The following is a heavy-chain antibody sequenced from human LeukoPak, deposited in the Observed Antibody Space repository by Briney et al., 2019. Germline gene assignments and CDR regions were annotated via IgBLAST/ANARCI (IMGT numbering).Heavy chain of an antibody. CDR2: ISAYNGNT. D-gene: IGHD3-10*01. CDR1: GYTFTSYG. CDR3: ARSLWFGELLPPYFDY. J-gene: IGHJ4*02. V-gene: IGHV1-18*01. Sequence: ASVKVSCKASGYTFTSYGISWVRQAPGQGLEWMGWISAYNGNTNYAQKLQGRVTMTTDTSTSTAYMELRSLRSDDTAVYYCARSLWFGELLPPYFDYWGQGTLVTVSS.